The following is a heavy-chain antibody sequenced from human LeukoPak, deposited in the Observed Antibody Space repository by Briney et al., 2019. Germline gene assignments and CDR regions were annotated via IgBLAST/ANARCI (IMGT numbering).Heavy chain of an antibody. CDR1: GFTFSSYS. Sequence: GGSLRLSCAASGFTFSSYSVIWVRQAPGEGLEWVGFMRTKASGETTEYAASVKGRFTISRDDSKSIAYLQMNSLKTEDTALYYCTRVVNGNALDYWGQGTLVTVSS. CDR2: MRTKASGETT. CDR3: TRVVNGNALDY. J-gene: IGHJ4*02. V-gene: IGHV3-49*04. D-gene: IGHD4-23*01.